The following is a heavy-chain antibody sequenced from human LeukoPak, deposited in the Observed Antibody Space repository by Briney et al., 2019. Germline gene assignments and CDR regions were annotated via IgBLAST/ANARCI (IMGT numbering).Heavy chain of an antibody. V-gene: IGHV5-51*01. CDR2: MYLGDSET. Sequence: GESLKISCKGSGFTFTKYWIGWVRQMPGKGLEWMGIMYLGDSETRYSPSFQGQVTISADKSISTVFLQWSSLKASDTAMYYCVRHEGSISGWPFDYWGQGTLVTVSS. J-gene: IGHJ4*02. CDR1: GFTFTKYW. D-gene: IGHD6-19*01. CDR3: VRHEGSISGWPFDY.